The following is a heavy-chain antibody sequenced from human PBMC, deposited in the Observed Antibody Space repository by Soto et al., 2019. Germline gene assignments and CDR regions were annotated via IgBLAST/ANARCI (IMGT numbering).Heavy chain of an antibody. CDR1: GGPISNYY. CDR3: ARVIDTVATGGNAFDI. CDR2: MGHSGYT. D-gene: IGHD5-12*01. Sequence: PSETLSLTCTISGGPISNYYCSWFRQPPGKGLEWIGDMGHSGYTSYNPSLRSRVTISLDTSKNQFSLKLSSVTAADTAVYYCARVIDTVATGGNAFDIWGQGTMVTVSS. V-gene: IGHV4-59*12. J-gene: IGHJ3*02.